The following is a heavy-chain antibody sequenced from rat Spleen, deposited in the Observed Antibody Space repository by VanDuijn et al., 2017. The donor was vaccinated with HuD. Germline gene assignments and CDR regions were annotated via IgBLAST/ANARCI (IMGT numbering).Heavy chain of an antibody. CDR2: ITYTGGST. J-gene: IGHJ1*01. Sequence: EVQLVESGGGLVQPGRSLKLSCVASGSTFNKYWMTWIRQAPGRGLEWVASITYTGGSTYYPDSVKGRFTISRDNAKSTLYLQMESMRSEDTATYYCAKDMSRTIAARSYWYFDFWGPGTMVTVSS. CDR3: AKDMSRTIAARSYWYFDF. CDR1: GSTFNKYW. D-gene: IGHD1-2*01. V-gene: IGHV5-31*01.